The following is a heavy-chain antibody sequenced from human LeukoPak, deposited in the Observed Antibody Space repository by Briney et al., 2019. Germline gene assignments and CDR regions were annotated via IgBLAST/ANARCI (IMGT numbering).Heavy chain of an antibody. CDR1: GGSISSGSYY. CDR2: IYTSGST. CDR3: ARVTTGGYYNC. V-gene: IGHV4-61*02. J-gene: IGHJ4*02. D-gene: IGHD3-22*01. Sequence: SETLSLTCTVSGGSISSGSYYWSWIRHPPGKGLEWIGRIYTSGSTNYNPSLKSRVTISVDTSKNQFSLKLSSVTAADTAVYYCARVTTGGYYNCWGQGTLVTVSS.